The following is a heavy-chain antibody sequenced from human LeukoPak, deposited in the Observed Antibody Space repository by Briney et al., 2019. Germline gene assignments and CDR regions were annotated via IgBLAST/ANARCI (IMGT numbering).Heavy chain of an antibody. V-gene: IGHV1-2*02. D-gene: IGHD6-19*01. J-gene: IGHJ3*02. CDR1: GYTFTGYY. CDR2: INPNSGGT. Sequence: ASVKVSCKASGYTFTGYYMHWVRQAPGQGLEWMGWINPNSGGTNYAQKFQGRVTMTRDTSISTAYMELSRLRSDDTAVYYCARDLGGSGWYVGDAFDIWGQGTMVTVSS. CDR3: ARDLGGSGWYVGDAFDI.